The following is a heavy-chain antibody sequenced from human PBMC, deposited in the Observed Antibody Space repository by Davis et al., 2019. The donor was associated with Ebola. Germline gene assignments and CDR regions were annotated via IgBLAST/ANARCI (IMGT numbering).Heavy chain of an antibody. V-gene: IGHV3-66*01. CDR1: GFTVSNTY. J-gene: IGHJ3*02. Sequence: ESLKISCAASGFTVSNTYMSWVRQAPGKGLEWVSVIRNAGNTSYADSVKGRFSISRDNSKNTVFLQMNGLRVEDTADYYCARGSALDMWGQGTMVTVSP. CDR3: ARGSALDM. CDR2: IRNAGNT.